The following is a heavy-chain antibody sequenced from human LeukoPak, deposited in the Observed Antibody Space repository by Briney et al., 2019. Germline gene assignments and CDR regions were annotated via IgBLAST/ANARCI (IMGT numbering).Heavy chain of an antibody. Sequence: SETLSLTCTVSGGSISSYYWSWIRQPPGKGLEWIGYIYYSGSTNYNPSLKSRVTISVDTSKNQFSLKLSSVTAADTAVYYCARDGTYYDYVWGSYRHNWFDPWGQGILVTVSS. CDR1: GGSISSYY. D-gene: IGHD3-16*02. V-gene: IGHV4-59*01. CDR2: IYYSGST. J-gene: IGHJ5*02. CDR3: ARDGTYYDYVWGSYRHNWFDP.